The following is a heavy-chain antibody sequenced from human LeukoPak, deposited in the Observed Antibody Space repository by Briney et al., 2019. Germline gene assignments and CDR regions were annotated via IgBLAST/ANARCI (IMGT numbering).Heavy chain of an antibody. CDR2: IYYSGNT. J-gene: IGHJ4*02. V-gene: IGHV4-59*01. D-gene: IGHD2-2*01. CDR3: ARVPGGDCSGTSCRELVKFDY. Sequence: SETLSLTCAVSGGSISSDYWSWIRQPPGKGLEWIGYIYYSGNTNYNPSLQSRVTISVDTSKKQFSLRLSSVTAADTAVYYCARVPGGDCSGTSCRELVKFDYWGQGILVTVSS. CDR1: GGSISSDY.